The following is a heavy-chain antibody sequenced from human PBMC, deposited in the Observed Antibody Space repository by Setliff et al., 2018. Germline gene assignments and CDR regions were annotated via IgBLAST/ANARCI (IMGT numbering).Heavy chain of an antibody. CDR1: GYTLTNYY. Sequence: ASVKVSCKASGYTLTNYYMHWVRQAPGPGLEWMGIINPSGGLTRYAQKFQGRVTMTRDTSTSTVYMEVSTLRSEDTAVYYCARDRYYNSWSGTSITAPHDAFDIWGQGTMVTVSS. J-gene: IGHJ3*02. V-gene: IGHV1-46*03. CDR2: INPSGGLT. D-gene: IGHD3-3*01. CDR3: ARDRYYNSWSGTSITAPHDAFDI.